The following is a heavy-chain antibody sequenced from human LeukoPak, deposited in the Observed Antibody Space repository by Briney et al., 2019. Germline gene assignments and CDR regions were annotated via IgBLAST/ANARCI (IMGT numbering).Heavy chain of an antibody. CDR3: ARSAGSSSCYEGYYFDY. J-gene: IGHJ4*02. Sequence: GGSLRLSCAASGFTFSRYWMSWVRQAPGKGLEWVANIKQDGSEKYYVDSVKGRFTISRDNAKNSLYLQMNSLRAEDTAVYYCARSAGSSSCYEGYYFDYWGQGTLVTVSS. V-gene: IGHV3-7*01. CDR2: IKQDGSEK. D-gene: IGHD6-13*01. CDR1: GFTFSRYW.